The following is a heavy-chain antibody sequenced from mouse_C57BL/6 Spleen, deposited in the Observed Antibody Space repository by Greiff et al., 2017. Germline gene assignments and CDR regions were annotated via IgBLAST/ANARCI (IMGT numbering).Heavy chain of an antibody. Sequence: QVHVKQSGAELVRPGTSVKMSCKASGYTFTNYWIGWAKQRPGHGLEWIGDIYPGGGYTNYNEKFKGKATLTADKSSSTAYMQFSSLTSEDSAIYYCARSGRRDGLDYWGQGTTLTVSS. CDR1: GYTFTNYW. CDR3: ARSGRRDGLDY. D-gene: IGHD2-12*01. CDR2: IYPGGGYT. J-gene: IGHJ2*01. V-gene: IGHV1-63*01.